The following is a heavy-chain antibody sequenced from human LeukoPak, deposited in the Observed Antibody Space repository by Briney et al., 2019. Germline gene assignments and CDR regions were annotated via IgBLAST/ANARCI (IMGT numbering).Heavy chain of an antibody. Sequence: GESLKISCKGSGYSFSNYWIGWVRQMPGKGLEWMGIIYPGDSDTRYSPSFQGQVTISAAKSISTAYLQWSSLKAPDTAMYYCARLGTGYYYGMDVWGQGTTVTVSS. CDR2: IYPGDSDT. V-gene: IGHV5-51*01. CDR1: GYSFSNYW. D-gene: IGHD2-8*02. J-gene: IGHJ6*02. CDR3: ARLGTGYYYGMDV.